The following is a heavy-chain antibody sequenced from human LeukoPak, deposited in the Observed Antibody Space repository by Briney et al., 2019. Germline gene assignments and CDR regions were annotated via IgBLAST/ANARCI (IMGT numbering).Heavy chain of an antibody. CDR2: IGSSGGNI. Sequence: PGGSLRLSCEASGFTFSSYEMNWVRQAPGKGLEWVSYIGSSGGNIFYADSVKGRFTISRDNAKNSLYLHMNSLRAEDTAVYYCERDLSNNWKLDYWGQGTLVTVSS. J-gene: IGHJ4*02. CDR3: ERDLSNNWKLDY. D-gene: IGHD1-1*01. V-gene: IGHV3-48*03. CDR1: GFTFSSYE.